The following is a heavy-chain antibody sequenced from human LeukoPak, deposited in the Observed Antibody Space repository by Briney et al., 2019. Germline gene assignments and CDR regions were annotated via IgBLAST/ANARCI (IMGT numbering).Heavy chain of an antibody. CDR3: ARPSTFYYDILTGYSYYFDY. V-gene: IGHV5-51*01. CDR1: GYSFNSYW. D-gene: IGHD3-9*01. CDR2: IYPGDSDT. J-gene: IGHJ4*02. Sequence: GESLKISCKGSGYSFNSYWIGWVRQMPGKGLKWMGIIYPGDSDTRYSPSFQGQVTISADKSISTAYLQWSSLKASDTAMYYCARPSTFYYDILTGYSYYFDYWGQGTLVTVSS.